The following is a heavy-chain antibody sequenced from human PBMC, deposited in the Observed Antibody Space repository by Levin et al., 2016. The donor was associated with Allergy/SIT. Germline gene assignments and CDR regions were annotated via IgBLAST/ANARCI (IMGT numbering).Heavy chain of an antibody. Sequence: GESLKISCAASGFTFSSYGMHWVRQAPGKGLEWVAVIWYDGSNKYYADSVKGRFTISRDNSKNTLYLQMNSLRAEDTAVYYCARDRRWLAKFDYWGQGTLVTVSS. D-gene: IGHD6-19*01. V-gene: IGHV3-33*01. CDR1: GFTFSSYG. J-gene: IGHJ4*02. CDR2: IWYDGSNK. CDR3: ARDRRWLAKFDY.